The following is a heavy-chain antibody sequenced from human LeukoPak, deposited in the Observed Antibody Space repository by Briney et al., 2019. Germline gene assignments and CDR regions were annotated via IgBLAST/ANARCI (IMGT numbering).Heavy chain of an antibody. V-gene: IGHV4-61*02. CDR2: VFTSGNT. Sequence: SETLSLTCTVSGDSIRGNYYWNWIRQPAGQGLEWIGRVFTSGNTNYNPSLESRVTISLDTSKDRFSLKLSSVTAADTAFYYCARESATSGGSDWGQGTLVTVSS. J-gene: IGHJ4*02. CDR3: ARESATSGGSD. CDR1: GDSIRGNYY. D-gene: IGHD3-10*01.